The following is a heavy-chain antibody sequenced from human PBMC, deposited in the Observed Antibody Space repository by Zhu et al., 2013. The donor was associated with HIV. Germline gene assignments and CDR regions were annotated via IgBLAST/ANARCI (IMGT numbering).Heavy chain of an antibody. D-gene: IGHD3-3*01. CDR2: MNPNSGNT. CDR3: ARGWGPTDFWSGVHFDY. Sequence: QVQLVQSGAEVKKPGASVKVSCKASGYTFTSYDINWVRQATGQGLEWMGWMNPNSGNTGYAQKFQGRVTMTRDTSISTAYMELSRLRSDGTAVYYCARGWGPTDFWSGVHFDYWGQGTLVTVSS. J-gene: IGHJ4*02. CDR1: GYTFTSYD. V-gene: IGHV1-8*01.